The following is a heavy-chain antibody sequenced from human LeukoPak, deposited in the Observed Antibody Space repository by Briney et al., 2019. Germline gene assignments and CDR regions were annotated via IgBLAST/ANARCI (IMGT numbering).Heavy chain of an antibody. CDR2: ISSSSSYI. J-gene: IGHJ5*02. D-gene: IGHD3-3*01. V-gene: IGHV3-21*01. CDR3: AKSGASDFWSGKKGDWFDP. CDR1: GFTFSSYS. Sequence: GGSLRLSCAASGFTFSSYSMNWVRQAPGKGLEWVSSISSSSSYIYYADSVKGRFTISRDNAKNSLYLQMNSLRAEDTAVYYCAKSGASDFWSGKKGDWFDPWGQGTLVTVSS.